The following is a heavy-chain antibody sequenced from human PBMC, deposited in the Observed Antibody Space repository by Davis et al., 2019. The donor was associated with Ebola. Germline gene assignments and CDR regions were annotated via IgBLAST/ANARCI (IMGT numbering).Heavy chain of an antibody. D-gene: IGHD1-26*01. J-gene: IGHJ4*02. CDR2: ISGSGGST. V-gene: IGHV3-23*01. CDR1: GFTFSSYA. Sequence: GESPKISCAASGFTFSSYAMSWVRQAPGKGLEWVSAISGSGGSTYYADSVKGRFTISRDNSKNTLYLQMNSLRAEDTAVYYCAKDSGSPDYWGQGTLVTVSS. CDR3: AKDSGSPDY.